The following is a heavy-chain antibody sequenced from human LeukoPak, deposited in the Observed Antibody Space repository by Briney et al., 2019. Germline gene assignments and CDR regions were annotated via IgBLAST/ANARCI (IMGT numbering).Heavy chain of an antibody. CDR1: GGSISSGGYS. CDR3: AGGATWENNWFDP. V-gene: IGHV4-30-2*01. D-gene: IGHD5-12*01. Sequence: SETLSLTCAVSGGSISSGGYSWSWIRQPPGKGLEWIGYIYHSGSTYYNPSLKSRVTISVDRSKNQFSLKLSSVTAADTAVYYCAGGATWENNWFDPWGQGTLVTVSS. CDR2: IYHSGST. J-gene: IGHJ5*02.